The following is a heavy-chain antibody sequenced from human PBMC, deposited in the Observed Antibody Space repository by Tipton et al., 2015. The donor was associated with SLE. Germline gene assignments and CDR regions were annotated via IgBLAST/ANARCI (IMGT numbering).Heavy chain of an antibody. V-gene: IGHV3-15*01. CDR2: IKSKTDGGTT. CDR3: TTPRFDLKGLIDAFDI. Sequence: GSLRLSCAASGFTFSNAWMSWVRQAPGKGLEWVGRIKSKTDGGTTDYAAPVKGRFTISRDDSKNTLYLQMNSLKTEDTAVYYCTTPRFDLKGLIDAFDIWGQGTMVTVSS. CDR1: GFTFSNAW. D-gene: IGHD3-9*01. J-gene: IGHJ3*02.